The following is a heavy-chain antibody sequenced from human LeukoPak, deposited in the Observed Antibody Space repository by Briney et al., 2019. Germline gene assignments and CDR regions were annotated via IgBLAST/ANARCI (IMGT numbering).Heavy chain of an antibody. D-gene: IGHD3-10*01. J-gene: IGHJ4*02. CDR1: GYTFTGYY. CDR3: AVFDSGSYYSFDY. CDR2: TNPNSGGT. Sequence: GASVKVSCKASGYTFTGYYMHWVRQAPGQGLEWMGWTNPNSGGTNYAQKFQGRVTMTRDTSISTAYMELSRLRSDDTAVYYCAVFDSGSYYSFDYWGQGTLVTVSS. V-gene: IGHV1-2*02.